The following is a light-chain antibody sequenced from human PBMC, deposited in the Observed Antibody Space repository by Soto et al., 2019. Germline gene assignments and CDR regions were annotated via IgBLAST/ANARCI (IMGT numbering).Light chain of an antibody. V-gene: IGKV1-33*01. J-gene: IGKJ3*01. CDR1: QDIRKY. CDR3: QHYDHLPPLT. CDR2: GAS. Sequence: DIQMTQSPASLSASVGDRVTITCQAIQDIRKYLKWYQQKPGRAPKLLIYGASNLETGVPSRFSGSGYGTDFTFTISSLQPEDIATYYCQHYDHLPPLTFGHGTKVAIK.